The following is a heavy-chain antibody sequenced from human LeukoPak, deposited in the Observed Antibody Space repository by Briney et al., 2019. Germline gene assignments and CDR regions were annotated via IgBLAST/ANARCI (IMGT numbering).Heavy chain of an antibody. CDR2: ISGSGGST. CDR1: GFTFSSYA. Sequence: PGGSLRLSCAASGFTFSSYAMSWVRLAPGKGLEWVSAISGSGGSTYYADSVEGRFTISRDNSKNTLYMQMNSLRAEDTAVYYCAKDQILTGYYRPEYYYGMDVWGQGTTVTVSS. D-gene: IGHD3-9*01. V-gene: IGHV3-23*01. J-gene: IGHJ6*02. CDR3: AKDQILTGYYRPEYYYGMDV.